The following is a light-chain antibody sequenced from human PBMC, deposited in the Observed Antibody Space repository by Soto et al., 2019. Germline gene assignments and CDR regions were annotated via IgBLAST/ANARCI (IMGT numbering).Light chain of an antibody. J-gene: IGKJ3*01. CDR1: QSVTNY. CDR3: QQRIT. Sequence: EIVLTQSPATLSLSPGERATLSCRASQSVTNYLNWYQQKPGQAPRLLIHDVSNRATGIPARFSGSGSGTDFTLTISSLEPEDFAVYYCQQRITFGPGTKVDIK. V-gene: IGKV3-11*01. CDR2: DVS.